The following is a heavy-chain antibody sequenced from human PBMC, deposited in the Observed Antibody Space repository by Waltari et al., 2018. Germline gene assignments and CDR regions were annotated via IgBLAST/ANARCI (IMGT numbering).Heavy chain of an antibody. CDR1: GGNFSSYA. V-gene: IGHV1-69*12. D-gene: IGHD5-18*01. CDR2: IIPIFGTA. CDR3: ARKRGYSYPHFYFDY. J-gene: IGHJ4*02. Sequence: QVQLVQSGAEVKKPGSSVKVSCKASGGNFSSYATRWVRQAPGQGLEWMGGIIPIFGTANYAQKFQGRVTITADESTSTAYMELSSLRSEDTAVYYCARKRGYSYPHFYFDYWGQGTLVTVSS.